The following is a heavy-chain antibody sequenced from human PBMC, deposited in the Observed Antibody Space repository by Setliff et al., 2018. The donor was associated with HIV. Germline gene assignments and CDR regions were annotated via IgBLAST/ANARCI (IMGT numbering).Heavy chain of an antibody. D-gene: IGHD3-3*01. V-gene: IGHV4-38-2*01. Sequence: PSETLSLTCAVSGYSISSGYYWGWIRQPPGKGLEWIGSIYHSGSTYNNPSLKSRVTISVDTSKNQFSLKLTSVTAADTAVYYCARLRVVTIFGVAHQAPGYMDVWGKGTTVTVSS. CDR2: IYHSGST. J-gene: IGHJ6*03. CDR3: ARLRVVTIFGVAHQAPGYMDV. CDR1: GYSISSGYY.